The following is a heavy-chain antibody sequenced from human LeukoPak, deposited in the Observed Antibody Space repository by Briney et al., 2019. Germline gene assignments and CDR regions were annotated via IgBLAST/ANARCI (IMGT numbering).Heavy chain of an antibody. CDR1: GYTFTSYG. J-gene: IGHJ4*02. Sequence: GASVKVSCKASGYTFTSYGISWVRQAPGQGLEWMGWISAYNGNTNYAQKLQGRVTMTTDTSTSTAYMELRSLRSDDTAVYYCARRNSGWYLLTYFDYWGQGTLVTVSS. V-gene: IGHV1-18*01. CDR2: ISAYNGNT. CDR3: ARRNSGWYLLTYFDY. D-gene: IGHD6-19*01.